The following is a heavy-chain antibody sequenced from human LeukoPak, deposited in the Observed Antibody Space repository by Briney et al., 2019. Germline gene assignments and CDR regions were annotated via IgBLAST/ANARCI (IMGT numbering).Heavy chain of an antibody. V-gene: IGHV1-18*01. D-gene: IGHD6-19*01. J-gene: IGHJ4*02. CDR2: ISAYNGNT. CDR3: ASDPWRLYRIGWYWYY. CDR1: RYTLTSYR. Sequence: AAVKVSCKASRYTLTSYRISGVRQTPGQGLGWMGCISAYNGNTNYAQKPQGRITMTPDKSTSQDYMALRSLTAGDTTAYSCASDPWRLYRIGWYWYYWGQGTLVTVSS.